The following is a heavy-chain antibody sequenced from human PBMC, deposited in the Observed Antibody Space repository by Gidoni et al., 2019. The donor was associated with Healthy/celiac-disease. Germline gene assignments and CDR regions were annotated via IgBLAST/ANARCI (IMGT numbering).Heavy chain of an antibody. Sequence: QVQLVQSGAEVKKPGSSVKVSRKASGGTFSSYAISWVRQAPGQGLEWMGGIIPIFGTANYAQKFQGRVTITADESTSTAYMELSSLRSEDTAVYYCARDRRNYDFWSGPTDAFDIWGQGTMVTVSS. CDR2: IIPIFGTA. CDR1: GGTFSSYA. D-gene: IGHD3-3*01. V-gene: IGHV1-69*01. CDR3: ARDRRNYDFWSGPTDAFDI. J-gene: IGHJ3*02.